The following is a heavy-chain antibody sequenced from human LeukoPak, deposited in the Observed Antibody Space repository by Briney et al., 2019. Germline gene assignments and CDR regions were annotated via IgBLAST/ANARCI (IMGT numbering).Heavy chain of an antibody. Sequence: ASVKVSCKASGYTFTSYDINWVRQATGQGLEWMGWMNPNSGKTGYAQKFQGRVTMTWDTSISTAYMGLSSLRSEDTAIYYCARELRRDDCWGQGTLVTVSS. CDR1: GYTFTSYD. J-gene: IGHJ4*02. V-gene: IGHV1-8*01. CDR3: ARELRRDDC. D-gene: IGHD2-21*01. CDR2: MNPNSGKT.